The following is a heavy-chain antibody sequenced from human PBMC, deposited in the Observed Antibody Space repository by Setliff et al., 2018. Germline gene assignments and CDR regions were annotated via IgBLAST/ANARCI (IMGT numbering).Heavy chain of an antibody. Sequence: ASVKVSCKASNYTFINYGMSWVRQIPGHGLEWMGWISGSSGDASYAQKFQGRVIITLDTLTTTAYMELRSLRSDDTAVYYCERDSRIRFTEEEGGAYYYGMDVWGQGTTVTVSS. CDR2: ISGSSGDA. CDR3: ERDSRIRFTEEEGGAYYYGMDV. D-gene: IGHD2-8*02. V-gene: IGHV1-18*01. CDR1: NYTFINYG. J-gene: IGHJ6*02.